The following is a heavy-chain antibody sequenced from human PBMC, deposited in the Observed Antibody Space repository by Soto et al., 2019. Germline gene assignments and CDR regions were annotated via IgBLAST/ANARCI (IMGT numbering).Heavy chain of an antibody. D-gene: IGHD2-15*01. J-gene: IGHJ4*02. CDR2: IKQDGSKA. Sequence: GGSRRRSWVASGFAFWCDWMSWGRQAPGKGLEWVANIKQDGSKAQYLESVRGRFTISRDNSKSSVYLQMNSLRAEDTALYYCARDFYGGFSYGPGDSWGQGTLVTVSS. V-gene: IGHV3-7*01. CDR3: ARDFYGGFSYGPGDS. CDR1: GFAFWCDW.